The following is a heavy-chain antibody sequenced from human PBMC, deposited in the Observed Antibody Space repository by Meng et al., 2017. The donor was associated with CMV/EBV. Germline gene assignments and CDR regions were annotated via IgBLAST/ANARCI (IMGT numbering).Heavy chain of an antibody. D-gene: IGHD3-3*01. CDR3: ARDNRRGGVDY. CDR2: IYYSGST. Sequence: QVQLQESGPGLVKPSQTLSLTCTFSGGSIRSGDYYWSWIRQPPGKGLEWIGYIYYSGSTYYNPSLKSRVTISVDTSKYQFSLKLSSVTAADTAVYYCARDNRRGGVDYWGQGTLVTVSS. CDR1: GGSIRSGDYY. J-gene: IGHJ4*02. V-gene: IGHV4-30-4*08.